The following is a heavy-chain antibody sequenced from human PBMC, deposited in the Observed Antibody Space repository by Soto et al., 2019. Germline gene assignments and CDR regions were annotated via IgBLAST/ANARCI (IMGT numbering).Heavy chain of an antibody. Sequence: PWGSLRLSCSASVFTCSNAWMSWCRQAPGKGLEWVGRIKSKTDGGTTDYAAPVKGRFTILRDDSKNTLYLQMNSLKTEDTAVYYCTTEIVFDYWGQGTLVTVSS. CDR2: IKSKTDGGTT. V-gene: IGHV3-15*01. CDR3: TTEIVFDY. D-gene: IGHD3-22*01. CDR1: VFTCSNAW. J-gene: IGHJ4*02.